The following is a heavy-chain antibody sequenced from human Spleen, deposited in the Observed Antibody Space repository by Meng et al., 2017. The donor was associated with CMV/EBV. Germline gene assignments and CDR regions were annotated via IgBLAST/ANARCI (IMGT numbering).Heavy chain of an antibody. CDR2: INHSGST. V-gene: IGHV4-34*01. D-gene: IGHD3-3*01. J-gene: IGHJ5*02. Sequence: SETLSLTCAVYGGSFSGYYWSCIRQPPGKGLEWIGEINHSGSTNYNPSLKSRVTISVDTSKNQFSLKLSSVTAADTAVYYCARARVLRFLEWSLGFDPWGQGTLVTVSS. CDR1: GGSFSGYY. CDR3: ARARVLRFLEWSLGFDP.